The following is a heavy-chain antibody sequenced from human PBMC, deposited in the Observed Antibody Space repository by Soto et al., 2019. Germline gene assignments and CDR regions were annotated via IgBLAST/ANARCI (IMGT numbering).Heavy chain of an antibody. CDR1: GFTFDSFA. J-gene: IGHJ3*02. V-gene: IGHV3-23*04. CDR2: VSGSGTTT. D-gene: IGHD3-16*01. Sequence: EVQLVESGGGLIEPGGSLRLSCAASGFTFDSFAMNWVRQAAGKGLEWVSSVSGSGTTTYYADSVKGRFIISRDNSKNTLYLHMKSLRVEDTAVYYCAKLGHAFDIWGQGTIVSLSS. CDR3: AKLGHAFDI.